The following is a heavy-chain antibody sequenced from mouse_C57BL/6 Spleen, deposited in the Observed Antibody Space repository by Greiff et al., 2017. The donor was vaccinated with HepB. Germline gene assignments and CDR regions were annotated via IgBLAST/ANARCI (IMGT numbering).Heavy chain of an antibody. CDR2: IYPGDGDT. V-gene: IGHV1-80*01. Sequence: QVQLQQSGAELVKPGASVKISCKASGYAFSSYWMNWVKQRPGKGLEWIGQIYPGDGDTNYNGKFKGKATLTADKSSSTSYMQLSSLSSEDSAVYFCARFYYDYPYAMDYWGQGTSVTVSS. CDR3: ARFYYDYPYAMDY. J-gene: IGHJ4*01. D-gene: IGHD2-4*01. CDR1: GYAFSSYW.